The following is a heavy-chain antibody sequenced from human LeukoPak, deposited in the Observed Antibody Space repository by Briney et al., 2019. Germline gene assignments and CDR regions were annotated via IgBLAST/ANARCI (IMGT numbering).Heavy chain of an antibody. J-gene: IGHJ6*02. CDR1: GGTFSSYA. Sequence: ASVKVSCKASGGTFSSYAISWVRQAPGQGLEWMGVIIPIFGTANYAQKFQGRVTMTRNTSISTAYMELSSLRSEDTAVYYCARVKGVAIVLMVYAIPNYYYYGMDVWGQGTTVTVSS. CDR2: IIPIFGTA. D-gene: IGHD2-8*01. CDR3: ARVKGVAIVLMVYAIPNYYYYGMDV. V-gene: IGHV1-69*05.